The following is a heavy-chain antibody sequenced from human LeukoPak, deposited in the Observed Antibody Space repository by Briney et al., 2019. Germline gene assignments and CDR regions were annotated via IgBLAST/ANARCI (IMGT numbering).Heavy chain of an antibody. D-gene: IGHD6-19*01. V-gene: IGHV4-4*09. CDR2: ISTSGST. J-gene: IGHJ2*01. Sequence: SETLSLTCTVSGVLISSYYCSWIRQPPGKGLEWIGDISTSGSTDYSPSLKSRVTISVDRSENQCSLNLSSVTAADTAVYYCAGHDEGSGWYRSYVDLWGRGTLVIVSS. CDR3: AGHDEGSGWYRSYVDL. CDR1: GVLISSYY.